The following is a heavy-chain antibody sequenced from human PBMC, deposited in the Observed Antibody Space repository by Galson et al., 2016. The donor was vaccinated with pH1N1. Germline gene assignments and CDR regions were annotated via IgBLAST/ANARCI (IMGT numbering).Heavy chain of an antibody. J-gene: IGHJ4*02. CDR2: IYWDDDK. V-gene: IGHV2-5*02. CDR3: AHQVAFPPQVIVTAGTQYYFDS. D-gene: IGHD5-18*01. CDR1: GFSLPTSGVG. Sequence: PALVKPTQTLTLTCTFSGFSLPTSGVGVAWIRQPPGKALEWLALIYWDDDKRYSPSLESRLTITKDTSKNQVFLTMTNVDPVDTATDYCAHQVAFPPQVIVTAGTQYYFDSGGQGTLVTVSS.